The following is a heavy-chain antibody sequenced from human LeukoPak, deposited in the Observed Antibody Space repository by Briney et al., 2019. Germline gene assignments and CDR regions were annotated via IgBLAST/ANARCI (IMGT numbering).Heavy chain of an antibody. V-gene: IGHV1-2*02. Sequence: GASVKVSCKASGYTFTSYDINWVRRATGQGLEWMGWMNPNTGDTNYAQKFQGRVTMTRDTSISTAYMELSRLRSDDTAVYYCARDLHWGPDYWGQGTLVTVSS. CDR3: ARDLHWGPDY. J-gene: IGHJ4*02. D-gene: IGHD7-27*01. CDR2: MNPNTGDT. CDR1: GYTFTSYD.